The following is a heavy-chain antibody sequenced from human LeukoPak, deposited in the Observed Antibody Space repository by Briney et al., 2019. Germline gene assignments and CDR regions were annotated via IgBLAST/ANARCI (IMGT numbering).Heavy chain of an antibody. V-gene: IGHV1-2*02. D-gene: IGHD1-26*01. CDR3: ARLRRELLLDFDY. J-gene: IGHJ4*02. Sequence: ASVKVSCKASGGTFSSYAISWVRQAPGQGLEWMGWINPNSGGTNYAQKFQGRVTMTRDTSISTAYMELSRLRSDDTAVYYCARLRRELLLDFDYWGQGTLVTVSS. CDR1: GGTFSSYA. CDR2: INPNSGGT.